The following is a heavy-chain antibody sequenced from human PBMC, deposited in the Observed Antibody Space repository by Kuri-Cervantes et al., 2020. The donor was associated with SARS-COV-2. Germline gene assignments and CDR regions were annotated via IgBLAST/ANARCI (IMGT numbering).Heavy chain of an antibody. CDR3: ARRESSRAFDY. D-gene: IGHD6-6*01. V-gene: IGHV4-30-4*08. CDR1: GYSISSGYY. Sequence: SCAVSGYSISSGYYWSWIRQPPGKGLEWIGYIYYSGSTYYNPSLKSRVTISVDTSKNQFSLKLSSVTAADTAVYYCARRESSRAFDYWGQGTLVTVSS. J-gene: IGHJ4*02. CDR2: IYYSGST.